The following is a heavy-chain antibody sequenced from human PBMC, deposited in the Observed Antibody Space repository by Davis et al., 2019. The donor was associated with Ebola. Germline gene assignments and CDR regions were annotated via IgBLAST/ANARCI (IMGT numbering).Heavy chain of an antibody. J-gene: IGHJ6*02. V-gene: IGHV4-39*07. Sequence: MPGGSLRLSCTVSGGSISSSSYYWSWIRQPPGKGLEWIGEINHSGSTNYNPSLKSRVTISVDTPKNQFSLKLSSVTAADTAVYYCARDSGGYCSSTSCYYYYGMDVWGQGTTVTVSS. CDR2: INHSGST. CDR3: ARDSGGYCSSTSCYYYYGMDV. CDR1: GGSISSSSYY. D-gene: IGHD2-2*01.